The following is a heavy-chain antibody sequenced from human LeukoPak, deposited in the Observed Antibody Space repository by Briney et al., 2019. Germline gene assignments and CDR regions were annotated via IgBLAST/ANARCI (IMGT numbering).Heavy chain of an antibody. J-gene: IGHJ4*02. D-gene: IGHD4-11*01. CDR2: INSDGSST. Sequence: PGGSLRLSCAASGFMFSSYWMHWVRQAPGKGLVWVSRINSDGSSTSYADSVKGRFTISRDNAKNTLYLQMNGLRAEDTAVYYCASPGGNYALLGFDSWGQGTLVTVSS. V-gene: IGHV3-74*01. CDR1: GFMFSSYW. CDR3: ASPGGNYALLGFDS.